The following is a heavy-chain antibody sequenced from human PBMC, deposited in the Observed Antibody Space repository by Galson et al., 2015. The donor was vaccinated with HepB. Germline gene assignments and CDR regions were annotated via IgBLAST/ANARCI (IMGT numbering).Heavy chain of an antibody. V-gene: IGHV3-30-3*01. CDR3: ARDSFGSSDY. CDR2: TSHDENQK. Sequence: SLRLSCAASGFTFSSYAMHWVRQAPGKGLQWVAVTSHDENQKHYADSVKGRFTISKDNFKNTLYLQMNSLRDEDTAVYYCARDSFGSSDYWGQGTLVTVSS. J-gene: IGHJ4*02. D-gene: IGHD6-6*01. CDR1: GFTFSSYA.